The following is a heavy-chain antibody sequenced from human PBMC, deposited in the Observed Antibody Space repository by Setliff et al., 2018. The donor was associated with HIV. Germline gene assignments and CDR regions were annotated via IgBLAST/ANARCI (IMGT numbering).Heavy chain of an antibody. CDR1: GFSFRSYA. D-gene: IGHD2-2*01. V-gene: IGHV3-23*01. CDR2: LTGSGGTL. J-gene: IGHJ6*01. CDR3: AQGRTTTWYDMDV. Sequence: GGSLRLSCVASGFSFRSYAMTWVRQAPGKGLEWVSVLTGSGGTLYQTDSVRGRFTVSRDNSKNTLYLQMNNLRVEDKAVYYCAQGRTTTWYDMDVWGQGTTVTVSS.